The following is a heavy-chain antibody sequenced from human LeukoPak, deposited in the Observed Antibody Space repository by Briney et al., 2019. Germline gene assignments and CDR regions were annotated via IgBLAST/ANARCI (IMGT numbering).Heavy chain of an antibody. Sequence: GASVKVSCKASGGTFSNYAISWVRQAPGQGLERMGGIIPIFGTTNYAQKFQGRVTITADASTNTAYMELSIPRSEDTAVYYCARGTSGYSYGYFYYYAMDVWGQGTTVTVSS. J-gene: IGHJ6*02. CDR3: ARGTSGYSYGYFYYYAMDV. CDR2: IIPIFGTT. CDR1: GGTFSNYA. D-gene: IGHD5-18*01. V-gene: IGHV1-69*13.